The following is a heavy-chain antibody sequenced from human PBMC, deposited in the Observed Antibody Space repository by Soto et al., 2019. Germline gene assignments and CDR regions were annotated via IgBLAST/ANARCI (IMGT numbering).Heavy chain of an antibody. CDR3: AIEVWGRGGYYLDS. CDR1: GGTFNSFG. J-gene: IGHJ4*02. Sequence: QVHVVQSGAEVKKPGSSVKVTCKAFGGTFNSFGINWVRQAPGQGLEWMGGIIPVFGTTKYAQKFRDRVTLVADGATRASNMGLSSLTSADTAVYYCAIEVWGRGGYYLDSWGQGTLVTVSS. CDR2: IIPVFGTT. D-gene: IGHD7-27*01. V-gene: IGHV1-69*01.